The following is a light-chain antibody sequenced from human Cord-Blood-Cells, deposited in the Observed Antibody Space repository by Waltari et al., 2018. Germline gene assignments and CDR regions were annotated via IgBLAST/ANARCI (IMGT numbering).Light chain of an antibody. J-gene: IGKJ1*01. V-gene: IGKV1-39*01. CDR1: QRISSY. Sequence: IQMTQSPSSLSASVGERVTITCRASQRISSYLNWYQQKPGKAPKLLIYAASSLQSGVPSRFSGSGSGTDFTLTISSLQPEDFATYYCQQRYSTPRTFGQGTKVEIK. CDR3: QQRYSTPRT. CDR2: AAS.